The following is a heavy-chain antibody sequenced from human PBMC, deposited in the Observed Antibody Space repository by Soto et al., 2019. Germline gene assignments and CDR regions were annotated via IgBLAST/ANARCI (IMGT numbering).Heavy chain of an antibody. J-gene: IGHJ5*02. CDR2: ISAYSGNT. CDR3: ARDTLYDYIWGSYRPNWFDP. CDR1: GYTFTSYG. Sequence: ASVKVSCKASGYTFTSYGISWVRQAPGQGLEWMGWISAYSGNTNYAQKLQGRVTMTTDTSTSTAYMELRSLRSDDTAVYYCARDTLYDYIWGSYRPNWFDPWGQGTLVTVSS. D-gene: IGHD3-16*02. V-gene: IGHV1-18*01.